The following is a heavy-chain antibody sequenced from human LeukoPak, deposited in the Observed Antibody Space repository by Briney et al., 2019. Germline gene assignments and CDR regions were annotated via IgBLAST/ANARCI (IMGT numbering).Heavy chain of an antibody. CDR2: INHSGST. Sequence: SETLSLTCTVSGGSISSYYWSWIRQPPGKGLEWIGEINHSGSTNYNPSLKSRVTISVDTSKDQFSLKLSSVTAADTAVYYCARGVHYYGSGSYKNHGMDVWGQGTTVTVSS. D-gene: IGHD3-10*01. V-gene: IGHV4-34*01. J-gene: IGHJ6*02. CDR1: GGSISSYY. CDR3: ARGVHYYGSGSYKNHGMDV.